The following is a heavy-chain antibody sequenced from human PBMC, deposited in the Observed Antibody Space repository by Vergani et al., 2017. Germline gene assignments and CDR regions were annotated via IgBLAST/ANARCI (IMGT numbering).Heavy chain of an antibody. CDR3: ARRVEMAGSEAFDI. J-gene: IGHJ3*02. CDR2: ISSSSSYI. CDR1: GFTFSSYS. Sequence: EVQLVESGGGLVKPGGSLRLSCAASGFTFSSYSMNWVRQAPGKGLEWVSSISSSSSYIYYADSVKGRFTISRDNAKNSLYLQMNSLRAEDTAVYYCARRVEMAGSEAFDIWGQGTMVTVSS. V-gene: IGHV3-21*01. D-gene: IGHD5-24*01.